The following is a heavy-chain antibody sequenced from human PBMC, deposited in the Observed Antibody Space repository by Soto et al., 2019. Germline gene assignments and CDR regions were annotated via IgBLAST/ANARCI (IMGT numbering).Heavy chain of an antibody. J-gene: IGHJ4*02. V-gene: IGHV3-74*01. Sequence: EVPLVESGGGLVQPGGSLRLSCAASGFTFSSYWMHWVRQAPGKGLVWVSRIYNDGSSTSYADSVKGRFTISRDNAKNTLYLQMNSLRAEDTAVYYXXXXRXXXXWXTNFDFWGQGTLVTVSS. CDR1: GFTFSSYW. CDR3: XXXRXXXXWXTNFDF. CDR2: IYNDGSST.